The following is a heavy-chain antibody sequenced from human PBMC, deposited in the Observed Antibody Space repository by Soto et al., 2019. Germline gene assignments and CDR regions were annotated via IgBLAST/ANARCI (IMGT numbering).Heavy chain of an antibody. CDR1: GYTFTSYA. CDR2: INAGNGNT. Sequence: GASVKVSCKASGYTFTSYAMHWVRQAPGQRLEWMGWINAGNGNTKYSQKFQGRVTITRDTSASTAYMELSSLRSEDTAVYYCAREPPYSGSYAHFDYWGQGTLVTVSS. V-gene: IGHV1-3*01. J-gene: IGHJ4*02. D-gene: IGHD1-26*01. CDR3: AREPPYSGSYAHFDY.